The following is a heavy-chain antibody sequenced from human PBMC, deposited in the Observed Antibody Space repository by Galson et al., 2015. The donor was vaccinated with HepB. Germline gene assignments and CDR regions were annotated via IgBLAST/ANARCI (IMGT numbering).Heavy chain of an antibody. V-gene: IGHV4-39*07. Sequence: ETLSLTCTVSGGSISTTNYYWGWIRQPPGKGLEWIGIIYYSGNTYYNPSLKSRVTIFVDTSKNQFSLMLRSVTAADTAVYYCARLGKAGGAFDFWGQGTVVTVSS. J-gene: IGHJ3*01. D-gene: IGHD3-10*01. CDR3: ARLGKAGGAFDF. CDR2: IYYSGNT. CDR1: GGSISTTNYY.